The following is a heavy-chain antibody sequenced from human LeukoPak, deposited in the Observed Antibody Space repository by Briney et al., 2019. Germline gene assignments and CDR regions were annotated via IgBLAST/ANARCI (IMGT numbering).Heavy chain of an antibody. V-gene: IGHV4-39*07. J-gene: IGHJ4*02. Sequence: PSETLSLTCTVSGGSISSSSYYWGWIRQSPGKGLEWIGSIYHRGSTYYNPSLKSRVTISVDTSKNQFSLKLSSMTAADTAVYYCGRDERGVGYFDYWAQGTLVTVSS. CDR2: IYHRGST. D-gene: IGHD2-15*01. CDR1: GGSISSSSYY. CDR3: GRDERGVGYFDY.